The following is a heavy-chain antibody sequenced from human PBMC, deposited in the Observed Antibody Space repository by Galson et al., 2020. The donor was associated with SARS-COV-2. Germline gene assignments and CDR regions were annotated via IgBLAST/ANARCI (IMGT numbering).Heavy chain of an antibody. CDR3: ATLLSSSWYSTHDDYGMEV. J-gene: IGHJ6*02. CDR2: IYYSGGA. D-gene: IGHD6-13*01. Sequence: SETLSLTCSVSGGSIIKNSYYWGWIRQPPGKGLEWIGSIYYSGGANYNPSFKSRVTISVDTSNNQFSLKLSSVTAADTAVYYCATLLSSSWYSTHDDYGMEVWGQGATVTVSS. V-gene: IGHV4-39*07. CDR1: GGSIIKNSYY.